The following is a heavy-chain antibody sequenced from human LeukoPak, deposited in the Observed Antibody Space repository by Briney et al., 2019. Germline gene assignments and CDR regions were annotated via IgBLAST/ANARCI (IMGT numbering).Heavy chain of an antibody. CDR2: IRYDGSNK. V-gene: IGHV3-30*02. Sequence: PGGSVRLSCAASGFTFNNCDMHWVRQAPGKGLEWVAFIRYDGSNKYYADSVKGRFTISRDNAKNSLYLQMNSLRAEDTAVYYCARVKEASAFDIWGQGTMVTVSS. CDR3: ARVKEASAFDI. CDR1: GFTFNNCD. J-gene: IGHJ3*02. D-gene: IGHD5-12*01.